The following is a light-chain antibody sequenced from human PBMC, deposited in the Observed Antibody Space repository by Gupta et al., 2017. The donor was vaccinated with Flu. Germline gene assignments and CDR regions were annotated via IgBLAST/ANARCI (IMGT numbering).Light chain of an antibody. CDR1: QSVLYSSNNKNY. V-gene: IGKV4-1*01. J-gene: IGKJ4*01. CDR2: WAS. CDR3: QQYYSTPLT. Sequence: DIVMIQSPDSLAVSPVERATINCKSSQSVLYSSNNKNYLAWYQQKPGQPPKLLIYWASTRESGVPNRFSGSGSGTDFTLTISSLQAEDVAVYYCQQYYSTPLTFGGGTKVEIK.